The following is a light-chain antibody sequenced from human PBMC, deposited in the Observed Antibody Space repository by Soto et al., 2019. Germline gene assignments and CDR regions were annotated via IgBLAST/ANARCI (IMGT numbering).Light chain of an antibody. CDR1: SSNIGNNY. J-gene: IGLJ1*01. V-gene: IGLV1-51*01. CDR3: GTWDSSLSAYV. CDR2: DNN. Sequence: QSVLTQPPSVSAAPGQKVTISCSGSSSNIGNNYVSWYQQLPGTAPKLLIYDNNKRPSGIPDRFSGSKSGTSATLGITGLQTGDGADYYCGTWDSSLSAYVFGTGTKV.